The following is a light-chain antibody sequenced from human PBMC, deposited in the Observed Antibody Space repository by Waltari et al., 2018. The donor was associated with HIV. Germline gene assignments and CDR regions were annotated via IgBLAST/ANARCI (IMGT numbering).Light chain of an antibody. CDR1: QSLLHSNGNNY. Sequence: DIVMTQSPLSLPVAPGEPASISCRSSQSLLHSNGNNYLEWYLQKPGHSPLLLIYLGSNRAARVPDRFSGSGSGTDLTLKISRVEAEDVWVYYCMQALQSPWTFGQGTKVEIK. J-gene: IGKJ1*01. V-gene: IGKV2-28*01. CDR3: MQALQSPWT. CDR2: LGS.